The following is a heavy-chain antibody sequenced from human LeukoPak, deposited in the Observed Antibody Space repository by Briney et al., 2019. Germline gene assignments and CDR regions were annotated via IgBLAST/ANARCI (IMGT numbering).Heavy chain of an antibody. J-gene: IGHJ6*04. CDR2: ITSSSSYI. D-gene: IGHD3-10*02. V-gene: IGHV3-21*01. Sequence: GGSLRLSCAASGFTFSSYTINWVRQAPGKGLEWVSSITSSSSYIYYADSVKGRFTISRDNAKNSLYLQMNSLRAEDTAVYYCAELGITMIGGVWGKGTTVTISS. CDR3: AELGITMIGGV. CDR1: GFTFSSYT.